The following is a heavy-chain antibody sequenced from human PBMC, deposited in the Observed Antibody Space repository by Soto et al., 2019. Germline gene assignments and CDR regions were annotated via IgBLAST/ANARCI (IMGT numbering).Heavy chain of an antibody. V-gene: IGHV3-33*01. J-gene: IGHJ4*02. CDR1: GFTFSSYG. CDR3: ARDVGRFGLSPYFDY. D-gene: IGHD3-10*01. Sequence: GGSLRLSCAASGFTFSSYGMHWVRQAPGKGLEWVAVIWYDGSNKYYADSVKGRFTISRDNSKNTLYLQMNSLRAEDTAVYYCARDVGRFGLSPYFDYWGQGTLVTVSS. CDR2: IWYDGSNK.